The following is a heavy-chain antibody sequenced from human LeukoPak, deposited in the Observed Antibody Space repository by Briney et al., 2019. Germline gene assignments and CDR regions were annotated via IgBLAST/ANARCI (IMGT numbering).Heavy chain of an antibody. CDR3: ASDRIEVDAFDI. CDR1: GDSIRSSSYY. Sequence: PSETLSLTCTVSGDSIRSSSYYWGWTRQPPGKGLEWIGNIYYSGSTYYNPSLTSRVTISVDTSKNQFSLKLSSVTAADTAVYYCASDRIEVDAFDIWGQGTMVTVSS. J-gene: IGHJ3*02. V-gene: IGHV4-39*07. CDR2: IYYSGST. D-gene: IGHD2-15*01.